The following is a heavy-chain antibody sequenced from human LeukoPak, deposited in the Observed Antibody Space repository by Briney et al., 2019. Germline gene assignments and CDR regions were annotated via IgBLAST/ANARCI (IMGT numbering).Heavy chain of an antibody. CDR1: GGSINSYY. Sequence: SETLSLTCTVSGGSINSYYWTWIRQPPGKGLEWIGYTYYGGRTNYNPSLKSRVSMSVDTSKNQFSLKLSSVTAADTAVYYCASWGQDIVVVPAAIGKPAFDIWGQGTMVTVSS. D-gene: IGHD2-2*01. CDR3: ASWGQDIVVVPAAIGKPAFDI. V-gene: IGHV4-59*08. J-gene: IGHJ3*02. CDR2: TYYGGRT.